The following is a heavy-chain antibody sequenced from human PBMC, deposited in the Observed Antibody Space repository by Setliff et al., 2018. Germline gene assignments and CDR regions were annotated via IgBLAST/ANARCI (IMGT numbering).Heavy chain of an antibody. CDR2: IGSSSSYI. CDR1: GFTFSSYS. J-gene: IGHJ3*02. D-gene: IGHD3-10*01. V-gene: IGHV3-21*01. CDR3: ARRPPNGFGEFGNAFDI. Sequence: PGGSLRLSCAASGFTFSSYSMNWVRQAPGKGLEWVSSIGSSSSYIYYADSVKGRFTISRDNAKNSLYLQMNSLRAEDTAVYYCARRPPNGFGEFGNAFDIWGQGTMVTVSS.